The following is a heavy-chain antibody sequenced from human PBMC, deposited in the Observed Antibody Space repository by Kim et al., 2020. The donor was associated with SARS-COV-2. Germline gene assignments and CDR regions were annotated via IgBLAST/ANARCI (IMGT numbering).Heavy chain of an antibody. D-gene: IGHD3-22*01. Sequence: SVKSRFTISRDNAKNTLYLQMNSLRAEDTAVYYCARGDYYDSSGYYELDYWGQGTLVTVSS. J-gene: IGHJ4*02. V-gene: IGHV3-74*01. CDR3: ARGDYYDSSGYYELDY.